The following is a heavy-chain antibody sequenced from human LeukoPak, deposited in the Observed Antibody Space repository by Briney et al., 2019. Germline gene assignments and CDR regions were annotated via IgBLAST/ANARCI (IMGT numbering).Heavy chain of an antibody. CDR2: INHSGST. V-gene: IGHV4-34*01. Sequence: KPSETLSLTCAVYGGSFSGYYWSWIRQPPGKGLEWIGEINHSGSTNYNPSLKSRVTISVDTSKNQFSLKLSSVTAADTAVYYCARVKQVLPYFDYWGQGTLVTVSS. D-gene: IGHD6-13*01. CDR3: ARVKQVLPYFDY. J-gene: IGHJ4*02. CDR1: GGSFSGYY.